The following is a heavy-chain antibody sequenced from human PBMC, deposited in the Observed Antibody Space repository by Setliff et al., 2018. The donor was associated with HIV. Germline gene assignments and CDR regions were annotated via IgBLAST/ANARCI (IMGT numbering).Heavy chain of an antibody. J-gene: IGHJ4*02. CDR2: FYTSGST. Sequence: SETLSLTCTVSGGSFTTYYWSWLRQPPGKELEWIGYFYTSGSTNYNPSLKSRVTISIDTSKNHFSLKLNAVTAADTAVYYCARLWGRTSGWRGNGYWGQGILVTSPQ. D-gene: IGHD6-19*01. CDR1: GGSFTTYY. CDR3: ARLWGRTSGWRGNGY. V-gene: IGHV4-4*09.